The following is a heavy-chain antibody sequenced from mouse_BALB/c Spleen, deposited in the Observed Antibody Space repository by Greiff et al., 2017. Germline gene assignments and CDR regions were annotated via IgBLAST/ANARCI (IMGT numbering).Heavy chain of an antibody. D-gene: IGHD3-1*01. V-gene: IGHV2-6-2*01. Sequence: QVQLQQSGPDLVAPSQSLSITCTVSGFSLTSYGVHWVRQPPGKGLEWLVVIWSDGSTTYNSALKSRLSISKDNSKSQVFLKMNSLQTDDTAMYYCARHEVARDYAMDYWGQGTSVTVSS. CDR3: ARHEVARDYAMDY. J-gene: IGHJ4*01. CDR1: GFSLTSYG. CDR2: IWSDGST.